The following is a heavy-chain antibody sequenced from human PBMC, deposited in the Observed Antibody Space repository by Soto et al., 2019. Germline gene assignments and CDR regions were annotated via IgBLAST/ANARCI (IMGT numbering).Heavy chain of an antibody. CDR2: IIPILGIA. V-gene: IGHV1-69*08. CDR1: GGTFSSYT. D-gene: IGHD6-13*01. Sequence: QVQLVQSGAEVKKPGSSVKVSCKASGGTFSSYTISWVRQAPGQGLEWMGRIIPILGIANYAQKFQGRVTITADKSTSTAYMELSSLRSEDTAVYYFAKEMRVNCFDPWGQGTLVTVSS. J-gene: IGHJ5*02. CDR3: AKEMRVNCFDP.